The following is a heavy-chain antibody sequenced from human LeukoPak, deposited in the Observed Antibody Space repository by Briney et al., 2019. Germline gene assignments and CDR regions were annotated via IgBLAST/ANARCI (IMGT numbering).Heavy chain of an antibody. CDR2: ISGSGGST. J-gene: IGHJ5*02. CDR3: ATIVGATTRGWFDP. V-gene: IGHV3-23*01. D-gene: IGHD1-26*01. CDR1: GFTFSSYA. Sequence: GGSLRLSCAASGFTFSSYAMSWVRQAPGKGLEWVSAISGSGGSTYYADSVKGRFTISRDNSKNTLYLQMNSLRAEDTAVYYCATIVGATTRGWFDPWGQGTLVTVSS.